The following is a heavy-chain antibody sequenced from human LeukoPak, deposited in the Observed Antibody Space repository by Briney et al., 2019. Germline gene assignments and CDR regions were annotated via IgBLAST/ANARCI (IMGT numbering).Heavy chain of an antibody. CDR2: IYYSGST. J-gene: IGHJ4*02. Sequence: ASETLSLTCTVSGDSISSYYWSWIRQPPGKGLEWIGYIYYSGSTNYNPSLKSRVTISVDTSKNRFSLKLNSVTAADTAVYYCARVGTQGYRSGFDYWGQGTLVTVSS. V-gene: IGHV4-59*01. CDR3: ARVGTQGYRSGFDY. CDR1: GDSISSYY. D-gene: IGHD5-18*01.